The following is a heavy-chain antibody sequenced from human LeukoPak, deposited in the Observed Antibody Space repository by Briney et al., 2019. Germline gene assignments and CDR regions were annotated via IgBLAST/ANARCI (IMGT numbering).Heavy chain of an antibody. Sequence: ASVKVSCKASGYTFTGYYMHWVRQAPGQGLEWMGWINPNSGGTNYAQKFQGRVTMTRDTSISTAYMELSGLRSDDTAVYYCAREQDYYDSSGYSFDYWGQGTLVTVSS. CDR2: INPNSGGT. J-gene: IGHJ4*02. V-gene: IGHV1-2*02. CDR3: AREQDYYDSSGYSFDY. D-gene: IGHD3-22*01. CDR1: GYTFTGYY.